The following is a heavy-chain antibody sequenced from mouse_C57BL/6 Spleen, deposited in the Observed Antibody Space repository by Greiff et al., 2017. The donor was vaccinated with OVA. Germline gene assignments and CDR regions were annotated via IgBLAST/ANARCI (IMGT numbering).Heavy chain of an antibody. CDR1: GYTFTSYW. Sequence: QVQLQQSGAELVMPGASVKLSCKASGYTFTSYWMHWVKQRPGQGLEWIGEIDPSDSYTNYNQKFKGKSTLTVDKSSSTAYMQLSSLTSEDSAVYYCARPGKGYYYAMDYWGQGTSVTVSS. J-gene: IGHJ4*01. D-gene: IGHD4-1*01. CDR3: ARPGKGYYYAMDY. CDR2: IDPSDSYT. V-gene: IGHV1-69*01.